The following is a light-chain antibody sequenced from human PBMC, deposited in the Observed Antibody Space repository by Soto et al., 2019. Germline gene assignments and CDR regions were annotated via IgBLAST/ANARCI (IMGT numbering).Light chain of an antibody. V-gene: IGKV3-15*01. J-gene: IGKJ1*01. CDR2: GAS. Sequence: EIVLTQSPGTLSLSPWERATLSCRASQNVDSNYLAWYQQKPGQAPRLLIYGASTRATGIPARFSGSGSGTEFTLTINSLQSEDFAVYYCQQYNNWPRTFGQGTKVDIK. CDR1: QNVDSN. CDR3: QQYNNWPRT.